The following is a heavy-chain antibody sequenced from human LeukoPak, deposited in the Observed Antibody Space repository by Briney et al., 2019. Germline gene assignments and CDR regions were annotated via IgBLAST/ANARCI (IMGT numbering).Heavy chain of an antibody. D-gene: IGHD3-22*01. CDR2: IIPILGIA. Sequence: GASVKVSCKASGGTFSSYAISWVRQAPGQGLEWMGRIIPILGIANYAQKFQGRVTITADKSTSTAYMELSSLRSEDTAVYYCARVDSPGYFDYWGQGTLVTVSS. CDR1: GGTFSSYA. J-gene: IGHJ4*02. V-gene: IGHV1-69*04. CDR3: ARVDSPGYFDY.